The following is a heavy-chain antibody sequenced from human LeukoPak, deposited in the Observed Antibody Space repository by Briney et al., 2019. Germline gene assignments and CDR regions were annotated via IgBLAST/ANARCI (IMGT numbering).Heavy chain of an antibody. CDR2: IIPIFGTA. Sequence: SVKVSCKASGGTFSSYAISRVRQAPGQGLEWMGGIIPIFGTANYAQKFQGRVTITADKSTSTAYMELSSLRSEDTAVYYCARADYYGSGSYYNPIDYWGQGTLVTVSS. CDR1: GGTFSSYA. D-gene: IGHD3-10*01. CDR3: ARADYYGSGSYYNPIDY. J-gene: IGHJ4*02. V-gene: IGHV1-69*06.